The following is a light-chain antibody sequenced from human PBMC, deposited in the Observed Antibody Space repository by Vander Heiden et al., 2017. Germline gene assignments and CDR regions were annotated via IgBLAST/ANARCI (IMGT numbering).Light chain of an antibody. CDR2: GAS. V-gene: IGKV3-15*01. Sequence: EIVMTQSPATLSVSPGERATLSCRASQSVSSNLAWYQQKPGQAPRLLIYGASTRATGIPARFSDSGCGTEFTLTISSLQSEDFAVYYCQQHNNWPLYTFGQGTKLEIK. CDR1: QSVSSN. J-gene: IGKJ2*01. CDR3: QQHNNWPLYT.